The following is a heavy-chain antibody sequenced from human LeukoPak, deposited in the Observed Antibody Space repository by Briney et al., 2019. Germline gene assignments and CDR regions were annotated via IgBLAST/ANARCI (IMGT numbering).Heavy chain of an antibody. CDR2: IRYDGSNA. CDR3: ARVPGGSYYAELDY. V-gene: IGHV3-30*02. J-gene: IGHJ4*02. D-gene: IGHD1-26*01. CDR1: GFTFSSHG. Sequence: GGSLRLSCAVSGFTFSSHGMHWFRQAPGKGLEWVAFIRYDGSNAFYAHSVKGRFTISRDNAKNSLYLQMNSLRAEDTALYYCARVPGGSYYAELDYWGQGTLVTVSS.